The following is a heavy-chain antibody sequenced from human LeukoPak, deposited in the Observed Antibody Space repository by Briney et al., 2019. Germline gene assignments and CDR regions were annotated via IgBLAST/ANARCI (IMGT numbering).Heavy chain of an antibody. CDR2: INDDGSIT. J-gene: IGHJ4*02. D-gene: IGHD5/OR15-5a*01. V-gene: IGHV3-74*03. Sequence: PGGSLRLSCAASGFTFSRDWMHWVRQAPGKGLVWVSRINDDGSITTYADSVQGRFTISRDNAKGTVFLQMNNLRVEDTAVYFCVGRYYEYNVYDRHFDFWGEGSLVTVCS. CDR3: VGRYYEYNVYDRHFDF. CDR1: GFTFSRDW.